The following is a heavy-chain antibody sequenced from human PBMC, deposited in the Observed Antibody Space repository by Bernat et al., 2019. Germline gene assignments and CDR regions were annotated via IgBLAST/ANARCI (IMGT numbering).Heavy chain of an antibody. D-gene: IGHD5-18*01. CDR2: ISSSSSYI. J-gene: IGHJ4*02. CDR1: GFTFSSYS. Sequence: EVQPVESGGGLVKPGGSLRLSCAASGFTFSSYSMNWVRQAPGKGLEWVSSISSSSSYIYYADSVKGRFTISRDNAKNSLYLQMNSLRAEDTAVYYCARSRPRGYSYGPGGYWGQGTLVTVSS. V-gene: IGHV3-21*01. CDR3: ARSRPRGYSYGPGGY.